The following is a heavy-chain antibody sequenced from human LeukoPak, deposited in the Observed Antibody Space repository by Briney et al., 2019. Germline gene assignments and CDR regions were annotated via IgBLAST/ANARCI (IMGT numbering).Heavy chain of an antibody. D-gene: IGHD1-14*01. CDR3: AKDENPGYFDY. CDR2: ISGSGYTT. V-gene: IGHV3-23*01. CDR1: GFTFSSYA. J-gene: IGHJ4*02. Sequence: GGSLRLSCAASGFTFSSYAISWVRQAPGKGLEWVSAISGSGYTTYYADSVKGRFTTSRDNSKNTLYLQMNSLRAEDTAVYYCAKDENPGYFDYWGQGTLVTVSS.